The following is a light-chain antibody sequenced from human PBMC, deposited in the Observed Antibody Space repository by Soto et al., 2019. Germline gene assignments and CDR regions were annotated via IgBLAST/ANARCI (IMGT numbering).Light chain of an antibody. CDR1: QSVLYSSNNKNY. CDR2: WAS. Sequence: DIVMTQSPDSLAVSLGERATINCKSSQSVLYSSNNKNYLAWYQQKPGQPPKLLIYWASTRESGVPDRFSGSGSGADFTLTISSLQAEDVAVYYCQQYYSTPFTFGGGTQVDI. CDR3: QQYYSTPFT. V-gene: IGKV4-1*01. J-gene: IGKJ4*01.